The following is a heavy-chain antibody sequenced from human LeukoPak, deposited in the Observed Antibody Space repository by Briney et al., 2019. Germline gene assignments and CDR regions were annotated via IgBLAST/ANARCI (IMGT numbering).Heavy chain of an antibody. Sequence: GGSLRLSCVASGFTFSSYWMHWVRQAPGKGLVWVSHINSAGSSTTYADSVKGRFTISRDNARNTLYLQMNSLRAEDTAVYYCASPEYHSNWFDPWGQGTLVTVSS. CDR1: GFTFSSYW. V-gene: IGHV3-74*01. CDR3: ASPEYHSNWFDP. J-gene: IGHJ5*02. D-gene: IGHD2-2*01. CDR2: INSAGSST.